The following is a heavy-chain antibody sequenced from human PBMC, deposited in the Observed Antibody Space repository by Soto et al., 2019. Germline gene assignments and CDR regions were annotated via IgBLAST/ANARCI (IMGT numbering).Heavy chain of an antibody. D-gene: IGHD1-26*01. CDR2: IYYSGST. V-gene: IGHV4-59*01. CDR3: ARGGHGWETSLNWFDP. Sequence: PSETLSLTCTVSGGSISSYYWSWIRQPPGKGLEWIGYIYYSGSTNYNPSLKSRVTISVDTSKNQFSLKLSSVTAADTAVYYCARGGHGWETSLNWFDPWGQGTMVTVS. CDR1: GGSISSYY. J-gene: IGHJ5*02.